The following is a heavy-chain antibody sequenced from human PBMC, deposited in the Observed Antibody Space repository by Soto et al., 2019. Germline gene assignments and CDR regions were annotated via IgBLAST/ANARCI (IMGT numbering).Heavy chain of an antibody. V-gene: IGHV3-23*01. Sequence: GGSLRLSCTASGFTCTSYGMGWVRQAPGKGLQWVSTIRGDGGQTHYTDSVKGRFSISRDNSKNTVYMQMDSLRPEDTAMYFCTRDVGLDSDDFFAYWGQGTQVTVSS. J-gene: IGHJ4*02. CDR1: GFTCTSYG. D-gene: IGHD3-9*01. CDR2: IRGDGGQT. CDR3: TRDVGLDSDDFFAY.